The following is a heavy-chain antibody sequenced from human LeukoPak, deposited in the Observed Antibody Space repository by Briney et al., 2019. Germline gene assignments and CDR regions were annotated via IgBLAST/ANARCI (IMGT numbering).Heavy chain of an antibody. CDR1: GFTFSSYA. V-gene: IGHV3-23*01. CDR2: ISGSGGST. Sequence: GGSLRLSCAASGFTFSSYAMSWVRQAPGKGLEWVSAISGSGGSTYYADSVKGRFTISRDNSKNTLYLQMNSLRAEDTAVYYCAKDLEGYYYDSSGYPRWGQGTMVTVSS. D-gene: IGHD3-22*01. CDR3: AKDLEGYYYDSSGYPR. J-gene: IGHJ3*01.